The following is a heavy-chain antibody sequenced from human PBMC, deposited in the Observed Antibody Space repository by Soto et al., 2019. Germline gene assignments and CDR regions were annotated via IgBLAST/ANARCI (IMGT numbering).Heavy chain of an antibody. Sequence: SETLALTCAVYGGFLSESYWAWIRQPPGKGLEWIGEINHVGGTNYNPSLKSRVTMSVDTSQNQFSLRLISVTAADTAMYFCVRIRYQLPSSVLWLDPWGQGTPVTVSS. D-gene: IGHD3-16*01. CDR1: GGFLSESY. CDR3: VRIRYQLPSSVLWLDP. CDR2: INHVGGT. J-gene: IGHJ5*02. V-gene: IGHV4-34*01.